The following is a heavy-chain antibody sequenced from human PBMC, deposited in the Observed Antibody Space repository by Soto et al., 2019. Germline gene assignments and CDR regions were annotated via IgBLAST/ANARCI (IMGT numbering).Heavy chain of an antibody. D-gene: IGHD6-19*01. J-gene: IGHJ4*02. Sequence: QVQLQQSGPGLVKPSQTLSLTCAISGDSVSSNSTAWNWIRQSPSRGLEWLGRTYYRSKYYNDYAVSVKSRIAIDPDTSKNQFSLQLNSVSPEDTAVYYCARGPIGVTGTGVFDSWGQGTLVTVSS. CDR1: GDSVSSNSTA. CDR2: TYYRSKYYN. V-gene: IGHV6-1*01. CDR3: ARGPIGVTGTGVFDS.